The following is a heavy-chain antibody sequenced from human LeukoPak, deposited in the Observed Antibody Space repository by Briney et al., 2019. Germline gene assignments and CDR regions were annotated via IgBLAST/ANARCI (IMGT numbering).Heavy chain of an antibody. CDR3: ARSRGQWELLQINNWFDP. CDR1: GFTFSSYS. Sequence: QPGGSLRLSCAASGFTFSSYSMNWVRQAPGKGLEWVSFISSSSSYIYYADSVKGRFTISRDNAKNSLYLQMNSLRAEDTAVYYCARSRGQWELLQINNWFDPWGQGTLVTVSS. V-gene: IGHV3-21*01. CDR2: ISSSSSYI. D-gene: IGHD1-26*01. J-gene: IGHJ5*02.